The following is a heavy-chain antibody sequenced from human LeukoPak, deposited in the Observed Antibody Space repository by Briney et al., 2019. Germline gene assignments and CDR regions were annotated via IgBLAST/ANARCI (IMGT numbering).Heavy chain of an antibody. J-gene: IGHJ5*02. Sequence: SETLTLTCAVYGESFDGFYWNWIRQPPGKGLEWIGEINRSGMSDYNPALKSRVAISADSSKRQFSLDLTSVTAADTAVYYCAIRLATSRLATATTLFDPWGQGNLVSVSS. D-gene: IGHD3-9*01. CDR2: INRSGMS. CDR1: GESFDGFY. CDR3: AIRLATSRLATATTLFDP. V-gene: IGHV4-34*01.